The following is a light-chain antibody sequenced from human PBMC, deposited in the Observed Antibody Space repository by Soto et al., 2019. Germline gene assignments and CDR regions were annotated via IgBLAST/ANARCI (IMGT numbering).Light chain of an antibody. CDR2: DAS. Sequence: EIVLTQSPATLSLSPGERATLSCRASQSVSNSLAWYQQKPGQAPRLVIYDASNGATGVPARFSGSGSGTDFTLTISSLETEDFAVYYCKQRSNWRFGGGTKVDIK. CDR1: QSVSNS. J-gene: IGKJ4*01. V-gene: IGKV3-11*01. CDR3: KQRSNWR.